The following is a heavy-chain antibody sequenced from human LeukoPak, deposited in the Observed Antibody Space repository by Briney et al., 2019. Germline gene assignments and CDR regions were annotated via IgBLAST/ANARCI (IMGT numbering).Heavy chain of an antibody. V-gene: IGHV4-39*07. D-gene: IGHD3-22*01. Sequence: SETLSLTCTVSGGSISSSGYYWGWLRQPPGKGLEWIGSIYYSGSTYYNPSLKSRVTISVDTSKNQFSLKLSSVTAADTAVYYCARDGGMDYYDSSGYPPSNWFDPWGQGTLVTVSS. CDR2: IYYSGST. CDR1: GGSISSSGYY. CDR3: ARDGGMDYYDSSGYPPSNWFDP. J-gene: IGHJ5*02.